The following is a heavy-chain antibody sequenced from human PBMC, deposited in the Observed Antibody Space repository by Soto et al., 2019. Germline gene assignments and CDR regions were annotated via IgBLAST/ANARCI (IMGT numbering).Heavy chain of an antibody. D-gene: IGHD2-15*01. V-gene: IGHV1-2*02. Sequence: QVQLVQSGTEVKKPGASVKVSCKASGYTFTGYYLHWVRQAPGQGLEWMGWINPTSGGTNYAQQFQGRVTMTRVPSISTAYMELRRLRSDDTAVYSSARGISPSYCGGGTCYALGAFDIWGQGTMVTVSS. CDR1: GYTFTGYY. J-gene: IGHJ3*02. CDR2: INPTSGGT. CDR3: ARGISPSYCGGGTCYALGAFDI.